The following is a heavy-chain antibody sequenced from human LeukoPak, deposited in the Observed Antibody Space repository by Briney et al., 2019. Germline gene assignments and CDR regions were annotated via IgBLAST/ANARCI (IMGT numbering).Heavy chain of an antibody. V-gene: IGHV4-4*02. CDR1: GGSISSSNW. CDR2: IYHSGST. CDR3: ARAVVVVPAAIYYYYGMDV. J-gene: IGHJ6*02. Sequence: SGTLSLTCAVSGGSISSSNWWSWVRQPPGKGLEWIGEIYHSGSTNYNPSLKSRVTISVDKSKNQFSLKLSSVSAADTAVYYCARAVVVVPAAIYYYYGMDVWGQGTTVTVSS. D-gene: IGHD2-2*01.